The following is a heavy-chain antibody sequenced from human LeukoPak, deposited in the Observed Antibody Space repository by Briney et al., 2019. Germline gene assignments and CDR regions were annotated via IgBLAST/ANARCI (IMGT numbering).Heavy chain of an antibody. V-gene: IGHV3-7*04. Sequence: PGGSLRLSCEASGFTFSDYWMTWVRQAPGKGVEWVANIKEDGSDKYYVDSVKGRFTISRDNAKNSLYLQMNSLRAEGTAMYFCARAGGAFNAWGQGTLVTVSS. CDR2: IKEDGSDK. CDR1: GFTFSDYW. CDR3: ARAGGAFNA. J-gene: IGHJ5*02. D-gene: IGHD2-8*02.